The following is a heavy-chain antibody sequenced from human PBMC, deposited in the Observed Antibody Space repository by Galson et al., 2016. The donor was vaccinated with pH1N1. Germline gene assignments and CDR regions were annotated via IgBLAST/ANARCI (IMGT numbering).Heavy chain of an antibody. J-gene: IGHJ4*02. CDR2: MSAYNGNT. Sequence: SVKVSCKASGYTFTNYGITWVRQAPGQGLEWMAWMSAYNGNTNYAQKFQGRVTMDTDTYTNTAYMELRNLTSDETAVYYCARDVRISLLLPDFWGQGTLVTVSS. D-gene: IGHD5-18*01. CDR3: ARDVRISLLLPDF. CDR1: GYTFTNYG. V-gene: IGHV1-18*01.